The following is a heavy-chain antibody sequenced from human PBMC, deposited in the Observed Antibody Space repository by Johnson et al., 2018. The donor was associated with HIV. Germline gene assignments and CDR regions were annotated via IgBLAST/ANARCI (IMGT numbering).Heavy chain of an antibody. J-gene: IGHJ3*02. D-gene: IGHD1-7*01. CDR2: IYSGGST. CDR3: ARDRAWNYEGAFDI. CDR1: GFTVSSNY. Sequence: MLLVESGGGLVQPGGSLRRSCAASGFTVSSNYMSWVRQAPGKGLEWVSVIYSGGSTYYADSVKGRFTISRDNSKNTLYLQMNSLRAEDTAVYYCARDRAWNYEGAFDIWGQGTMVTVSS. V-gene: IGHV3-66*01.